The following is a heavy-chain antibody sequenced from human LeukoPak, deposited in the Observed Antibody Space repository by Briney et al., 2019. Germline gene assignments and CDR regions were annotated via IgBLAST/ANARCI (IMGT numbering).Heavy chain of an antibody. CDR1: GYTFTSYY. J-gene: IGHJ4*02. CDR3: ARATRIAAAGTYPIDY. Sequence: ASVKVSCKASGYTFTSYYMHWVRQAPGQGLERMGIINPSGGSTSYAQKFQGRVTMTRDTSTSTVYMELSSLRSEDTAVYYCARATRIAAAGTYPIDYWGQGTLVTVSS. V-gene: IGHV1-46*01. CDR2: INPSGGST. D-gene: IGHD6-13*01.